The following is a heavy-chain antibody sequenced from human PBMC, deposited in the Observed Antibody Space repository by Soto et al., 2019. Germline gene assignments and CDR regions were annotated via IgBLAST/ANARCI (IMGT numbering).Heavy chain of an antibody. CDR3: ATITPNYYDSSGYEPHFDY. CDR2: ISYDGNNK. V-gene: IGHV3-30*03. Sequence: GGSLRLSCAASGFTFSIYAIHWVRQAPGKGLEWVAVISYDGNNKYYTESVKGRFTISRDNSKNTLYLQMNSLRAEDTAVYYCATITPNYYDSSGYEPHFDYWGQGTLVTVSS. D-gene: IGHD3-22*01. J-gene: IGHJ4*02. CDR1: GFTFSIYA.